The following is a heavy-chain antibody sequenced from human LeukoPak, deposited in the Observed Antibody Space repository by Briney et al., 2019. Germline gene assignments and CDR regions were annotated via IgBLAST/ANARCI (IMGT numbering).Heavy chain of an antibody. CDR3: ARGAGRGWYYDY. Sequence: ASVKVSCKTSGYTFTGYDINWVRQAAGQGFEWMGWMHPNSGDTGYAHNLQDRITITRDSSTATAYMELSSLRSEDTAVYYCARGAGRGWYYDYWGQGTLVTVSS. V-gene: IGHV1-8*01. J-gene: IGHJ4*02. D-gene: IGHD6-19*01. CDR2: MHPNSGDT. CDR1: GYTFTGYD.